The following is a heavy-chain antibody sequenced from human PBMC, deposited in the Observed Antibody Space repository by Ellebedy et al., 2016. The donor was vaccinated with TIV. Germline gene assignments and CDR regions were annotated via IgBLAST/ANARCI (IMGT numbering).Heavy chain of an antibody. V-gene: IGHV4-30-4*01. CDR3: AVNARGYYEIDV. Sequence: SETLSLXCSVSGGSVSSGDYYWSWIRQPPGKALEWFGFFDYSGSAHYNPSLKSRLSISIDTTKNQVSLRLSSVTAADTAIYYCAVNARGYYEIDVWGQGTTVTVSS. CDR2: FDYSGSA. CDR1: GGSVSSGDYY. D-gene: IGHD3-3*01. J-gene: IGHJ6*02.